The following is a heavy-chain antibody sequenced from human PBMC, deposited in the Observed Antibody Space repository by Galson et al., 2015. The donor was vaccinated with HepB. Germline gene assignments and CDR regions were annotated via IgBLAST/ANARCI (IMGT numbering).Heavy chain of an antibody. D-gene: IGHD5-12*01. Sequence: SLRLSCAASGFTFSSYSMNWVRQAPGKGLEWVSSISSSSSYIYYADSVKGRFTISRDNAKNSLYLQMNSLRAEDTAVYYCARDYSGYDYGVYYYYGMDVWGQGTTVTVSS. J-gene: IGHJ6*02. CDR1: GFTFSSYS. CDR2: ISSSSSYI. V-gene: IGHV3-21*01. CDR3: ARDYSGYDYGVYYYYGMDV.